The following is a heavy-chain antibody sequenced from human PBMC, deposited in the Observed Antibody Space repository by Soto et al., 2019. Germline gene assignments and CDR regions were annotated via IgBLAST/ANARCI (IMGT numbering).Heavy chain of an antibody. CDR3: ARVIRWSHLG. V-gene: IGHV3-53*01. CDR1: GFTVSSNY. CDR2: IYSGGST. Sequence: PVGSLRLSCAASGFTVSSNYMSWVRQAPGKGLEWVSVIYSGGSTYYADSVKGRFTISRDNSKNTLYLQMNSLRAEDTAVYYCARVIRWSHLGWGQGTLVTVPQ. D-gene: IGHD2-15*01. J-gene: IGHJ4*02.